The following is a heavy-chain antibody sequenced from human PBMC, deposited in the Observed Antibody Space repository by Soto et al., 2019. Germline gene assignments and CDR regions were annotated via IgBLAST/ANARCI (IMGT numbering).Heavy chain of an antibody. D-gene: IGHD3-22*01. CDR1: GFTFSSSW. Sequence: QLVESGGGLVQPGGSLRLSCAASGFTFSSSWMTWVRQAPGKGLEWVANIKHDGSEKYYLDSVKGRFTISRDNAKDSLYLQMNSLRVEDTAVYYCARGGWDYFDSGGDLWFDYWGQGTLVTVSS. CDR2: IKHDGSEK. J-gene: IGHJ4*02. V-gene: IGHV3-7*01. CDR3: ARGGWDYFDSGGDLWFDY.